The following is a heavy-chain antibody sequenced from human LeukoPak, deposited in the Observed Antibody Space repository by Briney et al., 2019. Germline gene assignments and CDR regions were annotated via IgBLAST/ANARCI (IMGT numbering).Heavy chain of an antibody. CDR1: GFTFSSYA. Sequence: GGSLRLSCAASGFTFSSYAMHWVRQAPGRGLEWVAVISYDGSNKYYADSVKGRFTISRDNSKNTLYLQMNSLRAEDTAVYYCGRAYSSSWYIFDYWGQGTLVTVSS. CDR3: GRAYSSSWYIFDY. V-gene: IGHV3-30-3*01. D-gene: IGHD6-13*01. J-gene: IGHJ4*02. CDR2: ISYDGSNK.